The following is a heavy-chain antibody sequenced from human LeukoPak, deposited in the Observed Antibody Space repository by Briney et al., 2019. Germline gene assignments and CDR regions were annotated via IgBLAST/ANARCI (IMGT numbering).Heavy chain of an antibody. CDR1: GGYISSSHFY. V-gene: IGHV4-39*01. D-gene: IGHD2-2*01. CDR3: ARQGRGCSSSSCYSD. Sequence: PSETLSLTCTVSGGYISSSHFYWGWIRQTPGKGLEWIGSVYDSGSAYHNPSITSRVTISVDVSKNQFSLNLRSVTAADTAVYYCARQGRGCSSSSCYSDWGQGTLVTVSS. CDR2: VYDSGSA. J-gene: IGHJ4*02.